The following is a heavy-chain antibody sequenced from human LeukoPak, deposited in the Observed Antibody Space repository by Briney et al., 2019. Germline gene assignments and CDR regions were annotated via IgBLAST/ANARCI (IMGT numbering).Heavy chain of an antibody. V-gene: IGHV4-30-4*08. J-gene: IGHJ3*02. CDR1: GGSISSGDYY. CDR3: ARANYYDSSGYDSYAFDI. Sequence: SETLSPTCTVSGGSISSGDYYWSWIRQPPGKGLEWIGYIYYSGSTYYNPSLKSRVTISVDTSKNQFSLKLSSVTAADTAVYYCARANYYDSSGYDSYAFDIWGQGTMVTVSS. D-gene: IGHD3-22*01. CDR2: IYYSGST.